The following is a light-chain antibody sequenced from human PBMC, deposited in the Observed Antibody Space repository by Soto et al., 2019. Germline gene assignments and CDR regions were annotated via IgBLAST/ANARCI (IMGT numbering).Light chain of an antibody. CDR3: QQYNNWPPYRT. Sequence: EIVMTQSPATLSVSPGERATLSCRASQSVSSNLAWYQQKPCQAPRLLIYGASTRATGIPARFSGSGSGTYCTLTISSLQSEDFAIYFCQQYNNWPPYRTFGQGTKVEIK. CDR2: GAS. CDR1: QSVSSN. J-gene: IGKJ1*01. V-gene: IGKV3-15*01.